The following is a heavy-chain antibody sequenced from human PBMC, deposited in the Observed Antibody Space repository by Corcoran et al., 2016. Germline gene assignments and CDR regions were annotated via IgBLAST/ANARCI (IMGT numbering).Heavy chain of an antibody. V-gene: IGHV1-2*02. D-gene: IGHD2-2*01. J-gene: IGHJ5*02. Sequence: QVQLVQSGAEVKKPGASVKISCKASGYTFTGYYMHWVRQAPGQGLEWIGWINPKSGDTNYAQKFQGRVTMTRDTSISTAYMELNRLRSDDKAVYVGARGPLGYCSSTTCSSNWCDPWGEGTLVNVSS. CDR2: INPKSGDT. CDR3: ARGPLGYCSSTTCSSNWCDP. CDR1: GYTFTGYY.